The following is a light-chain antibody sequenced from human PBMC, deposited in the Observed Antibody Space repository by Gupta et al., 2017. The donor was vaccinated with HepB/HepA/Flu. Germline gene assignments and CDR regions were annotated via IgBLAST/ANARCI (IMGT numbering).Light chain of an antibody. CDR2: STN. CDR3: VLYMGGGIWV. CDR1: SGSVSTSYY. Sequence: QTVVTQAPSFSVSPGGTVTLPCGLSSGSVSTSYYPSWFQQTPGQAPRTLIYSTNTRSSGVPDRFSGSILGNKAALTITGAQTDDESDYYCVLYMGGGIWVFGGGTKLSVL. J-gene: IGLJ3*02. V-gene: IGLV8-61*01.